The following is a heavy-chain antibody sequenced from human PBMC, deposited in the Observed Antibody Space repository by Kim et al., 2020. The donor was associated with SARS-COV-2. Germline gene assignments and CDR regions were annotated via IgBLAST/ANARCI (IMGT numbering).Heavy chain of an antibody. CDR3: AKGGSYYDILSP. J-gene: IGHJ5*02. D-gene: IGHD3-9*01. V-gene: IGHV3-43*01. Sequence: YYADSVKGRITISRDNSKNSLYLQMNSLRTEDTALYYCAKGGSYYDILSPWGQGTLVTVSS.